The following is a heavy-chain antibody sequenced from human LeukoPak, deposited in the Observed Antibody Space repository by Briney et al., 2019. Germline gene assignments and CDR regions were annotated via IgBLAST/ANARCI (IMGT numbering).Heavy chain of an antibody. Sequence: ASVKVSCKASGYTFVDHYIHWVRQAPGQGLEWMGWIHPGTGDTNYAQKFQDRVTVTRDTSIATAYMDLIRLTSDDTAVYYCARAFSSSWYGPGDCWGQGTLVTVSS. CDR1: GYTFVDHY. D-gene: IGHD6-13*01. J-gene: IGHJ4*02. V-gene: IGHV1-2*02. CDR2: IHPGTGDT. CDR3: ARAFSSSWYGPGDC.